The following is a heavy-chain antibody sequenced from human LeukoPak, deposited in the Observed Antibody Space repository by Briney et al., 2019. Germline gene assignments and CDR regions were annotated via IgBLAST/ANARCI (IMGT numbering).Heavy chain of an antibody. CDR2: INPNSGGT. J-gene: IGHJ3*02. V-gene: IGHV1-2*06. D-gene: IGHD2-15*01. Sequence: ASVKASCKASGYTFTGYYMHWVRQAPGQGLEWMGRINPNSGGTNYAQKFQGRVTMTRDTSISTAYMELSRLRSDDTAVYYCAFIPGRTDAFDIWGQGTMVTVSS. CDR1: GYTFTGYY. CDR3: AFIPGRTDAFDI.